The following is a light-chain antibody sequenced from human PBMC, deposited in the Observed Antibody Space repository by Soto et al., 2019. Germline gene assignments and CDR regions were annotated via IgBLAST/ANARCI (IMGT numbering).Light chain of an antibody. CDR1: ETVSTY. Sequence: DIQMTQSPSSLSAYVGDRVTITCRASETVSTYLHWYQQRPGKAPKVLISAASRLKSGVPSRFSGSGSETVFTLTITSLQPEDSATYYCQQSYTTPITFGQGTRLEIK. CDR2: AAS. V-gene: IGKV1-39*01. CDR3: QQSYTTPIT. J-gene: IGKJ5*01.